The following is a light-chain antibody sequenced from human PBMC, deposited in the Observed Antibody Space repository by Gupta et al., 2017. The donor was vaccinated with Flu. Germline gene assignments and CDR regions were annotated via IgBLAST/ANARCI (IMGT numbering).Light chain of an antibody. Sequence: SYVLTQPPSVSVAPGQTARITCGGDNIGSESVHWYQQKPGQAPVLVRLDDRDRHSGIPDRCEGSNSGEKAKTNRSRVEAGDDAYYYCPVGDVSDLGVFGGGTKLTVL. CDR2: DDR. V-gene: IGLV3-21*02. J-gene: IGLJ3*02. CDR3: PVGDVSDLGV. CDR1: NIGSES.